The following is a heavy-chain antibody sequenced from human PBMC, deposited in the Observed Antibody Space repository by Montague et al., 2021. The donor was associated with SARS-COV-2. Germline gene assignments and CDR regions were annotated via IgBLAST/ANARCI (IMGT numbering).Heavy chain of an antibody. J-gene: IGHJ4*02. CDR1: AGSISRYY. Sequence: SETLSLTCTVSAGSISRYYWSWIRQPAGKGLEWVGRIYTTGSTNYNPSLKSRVTMSVDTSMNQISLELRSVTAADTAVYYCAKHYYDNSGLDYWGQGTLVTVSS. CDR3: AKHYYDNSGLDY. V-gene: IGHV4-4*07. D-gene: IGHD3-22*01. CDR2: IYTTGST.